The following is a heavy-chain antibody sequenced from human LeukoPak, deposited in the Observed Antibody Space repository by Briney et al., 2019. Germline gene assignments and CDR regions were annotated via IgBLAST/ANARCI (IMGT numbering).Heavy chain of an antibody. J-gene: IGHJ4*02. D-gene: IGHD4-17*01. CDR2: INPNSGGT. CDR1: GYTFTGYY. Sequence: ASVKVSXKASGYTFTGYYMHWVRQAPGQGLEWIGRINPNSGGTNYAQRFQGRVTMTRDKSTNTAYMELNRLTFDDTAVYYCAKLSGDYGDYKGCWGQGTLVTVSS. CDR3: AKLSGDYGDYKGC. V-gene: IGHV1-2*06.